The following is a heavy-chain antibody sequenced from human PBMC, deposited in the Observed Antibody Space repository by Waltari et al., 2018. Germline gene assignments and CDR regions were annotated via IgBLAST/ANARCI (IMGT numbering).Heavy chain of an antibody. D-gene: IGHD4-4*01. CDR1: GGSFSGYY. J-gene: IGHJ4*02. V-gene: IGHV4-34*01. CDR3: ARRVDYSSHFDY. CDR2: INHSGRT. Sequence: QVQLQQWGAGLLKPSETLSLTCAVYGGSFSGYYWSWIRQPPGKGLEWIGEINHSGRTNYNPTLNSRATISVDTSKNQFSLKLSSVTAADTAVYYCARRVDYSSHFDYWGQGTLVTVSS.